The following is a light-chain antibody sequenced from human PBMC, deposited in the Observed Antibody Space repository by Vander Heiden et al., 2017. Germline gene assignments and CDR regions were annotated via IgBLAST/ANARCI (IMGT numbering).Light chain of an antibody. CDR1: QSIRSW. J-gene: IGKJ1*01. V-gene: IGKV1-5*03. CDR3: QQYNSYSPWT. CDR2: KAS. Sequence: DIQMTQSPSTLSASVGDRVTITCRASQSIRSWLAWYQQKPGKAPNLLIYKASSLESGGPSRFSGSGSGTEFTLTISSLQPDDFATYYCQQYNSYSPWTFGQGTKVEIK.